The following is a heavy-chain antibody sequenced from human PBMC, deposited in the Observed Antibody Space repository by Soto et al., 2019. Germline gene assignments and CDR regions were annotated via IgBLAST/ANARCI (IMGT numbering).Heavy chain of an antibody. CDR1: GFTFSTYT. CDR3: ARVLSGTDYFDY. Sequence: GGSLRLSCAASGFTFSTYTMSWVRQAPGKGLEWVSVIRSRSSDISYRDSVKGRFTISRDNAKSSLHLQMNSLRAEDTAVYYCARVLSGTDYFDYWGQGTLVTVSS. CDR2: IRSRSSDI. V-gene: IGHV3-21*01. D-gene: IGHD2-15*01. J-gene: IGHJ4*02.